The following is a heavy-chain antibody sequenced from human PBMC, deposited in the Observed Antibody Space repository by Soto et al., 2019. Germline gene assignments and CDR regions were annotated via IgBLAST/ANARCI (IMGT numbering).Heavy chain of an antibody. CDR1: GGSISSSSYY. CDR2: IYYSGST. J-gene: IGHJ4*02. D-gene: IGHD3-10*01. V-gene: IGHV4-39*01. Sequence: QLQLQESGPGLVKPSETLSLTCTVSGGSISSSSYYWGWIRQPPGKGLEWIGSIYYSGSTYYNPSLKSRVTISVDTSKNQFSLKLSSVTAADTAVYYCARQPYYYGSGSLDYWGQGTLVTVSS. CDR3: ARQPYYYGSGSLDY.